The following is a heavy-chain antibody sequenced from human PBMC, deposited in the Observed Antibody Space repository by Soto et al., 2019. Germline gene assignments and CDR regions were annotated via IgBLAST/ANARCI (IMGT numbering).Heavy chain of an antibody. D-gene: IGHD6-13*01. J-gene: IGHJ4*02. Sequence: GGSLRLSCADSGFTFSGYSMRWIRQAPGKGLEWVSYISSVGRTIYYADSMKARFTLTRDNAKNSVYLQMNSLRAEDTAVYYCAIPPWVAQKNRQSSSSWTDYWGQGTLVTVSS. CDR3: AIPPWVAQKNRQSSSSWTDY. CDR1: GFTFSGYS. V-gene: IGHV3-11*04. CDR2: ISSVGRTI.